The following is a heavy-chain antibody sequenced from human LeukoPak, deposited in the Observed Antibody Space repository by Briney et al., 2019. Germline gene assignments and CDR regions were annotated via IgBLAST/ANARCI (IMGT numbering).Heavy chain of an antibody. CDR1: GFTFSSYG. Sequence: RGSLRLSCAASGFTFSSYGMHWVRQAPGKGLEWVAFIRYDGSNKYYADSVKGRFTISRDNSKNTLYLQMNSLRAEDTAVYYCATARDGYNLRWGQGTLVTVSS. J-gene: IGHJ4*02. CDR2: IRYDGSNK. V-gene: IGHV3-30*02. CDR3: ATARDGYNLR. D-gene: IGHD5-24*01.